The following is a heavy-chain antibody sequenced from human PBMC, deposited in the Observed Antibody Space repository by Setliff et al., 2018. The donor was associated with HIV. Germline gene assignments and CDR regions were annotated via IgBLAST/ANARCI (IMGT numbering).Heavy chain of an antibody. Sequence: PGGSLRLSCAASGFTFSSAWMGWVRQAPAKGLEWIGEIYHSGSTNYNPSLKSRVTISLDRSKTQFSLKLSSVTAADTAVYYCARSPLYSGYERYYFDYWGQGTLVTVSS. J-gene: IGHJ4*02. CDR1: GFTFSSAW. D-gene: IGHD5-12*01. V-gene: IGHV4-4*02. CDR2: IYHSGST. CDR3: ARSPLYSGYERYYFDY.